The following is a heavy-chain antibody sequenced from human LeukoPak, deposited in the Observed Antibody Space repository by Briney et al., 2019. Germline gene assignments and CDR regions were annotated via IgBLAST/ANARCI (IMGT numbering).Heavy chain of an antibody. D-gene: IGHD6-13*01. CDR1: GYTFTGYY. V-gene: IGHV1-2*02. CDR3: ARGISVAAAGGDY. CDR2: INPNSGGT. Sequence: GASVKVSCKASGYTFTGYYMHWVRQAPGQGLEWMGWINPNSGGTNYAQKFQGRVTMTRDTSISTAYMELSRLRSDDTAVYYCARGISVAAAGGDYWGQGTLVTVSS. J-gene: IGHJ4*02.